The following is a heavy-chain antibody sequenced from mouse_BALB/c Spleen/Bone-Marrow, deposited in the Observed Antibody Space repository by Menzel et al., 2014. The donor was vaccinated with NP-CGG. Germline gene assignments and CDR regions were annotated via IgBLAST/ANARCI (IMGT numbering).Heavy chain of an antibody. CDR1: GYTFTNFD. CDR3: ARGGYFGNAFAY. D-gene: IGHD2-1*01. CDR2: IYPGDGTT. V-gene: IGHV1S56*01. J-gene: IGHJ3*01. Sequence: VMLVESGPELVKPGALVKISCEASGYTFTNFDISWVQQRPGQGLEWIGWIYPGDGTTKYTEKFKGKASLTTDKSSSTAYMQLNSLTSDNSAVYFCARGGYFGNAFAYWGQGTLVSVSA.